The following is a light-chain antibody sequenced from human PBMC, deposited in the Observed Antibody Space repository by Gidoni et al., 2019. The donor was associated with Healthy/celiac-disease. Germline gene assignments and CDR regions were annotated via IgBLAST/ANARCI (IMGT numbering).Light chain of an antibody. J-gene: IGKJ2*01. V-gene: IGKV3-20*01. CDR2: GSS. CDR3: QQYGSSPPMYT. Sequence: EIVLPQSPGTLSLSPGERATLSCRASQSVSSSYLAWYQQKPGPAPRLLIYGSSSRATGIPNRFRGSGSGTDFTLTISRLEPEDFAVYYCQQYGSSPPMYTFGQGTKLEIK. CDR1: QSVSSSY.